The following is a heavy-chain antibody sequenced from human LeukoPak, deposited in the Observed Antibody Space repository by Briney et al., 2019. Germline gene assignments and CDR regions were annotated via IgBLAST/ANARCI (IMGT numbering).Heavy chain of an antibody. V-gene: IGHV3-7*01. CDR1: GFTLSSYW. CDR2: IKQDGSEK. D-gene: IGHD2-2*01. Sequence: GGSLRLSCAASGFTLSSYWMGWVRQAPGKGLERVANIKQDGSEKHYVDSVKGRFTISRDNAKNSLYLQMNSLRAEDTAVYYCARPPREYQQHYYMDVWGKGTTVTVSS. CDR3: ARPPREYQQHYYMDV. J-gene: IGHJ6*03.